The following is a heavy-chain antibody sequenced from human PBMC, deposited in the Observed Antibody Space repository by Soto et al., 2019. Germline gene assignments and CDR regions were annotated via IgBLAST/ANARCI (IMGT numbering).Heavy chain of an antibody. Sequence: LRLSCAASGFTFSSYGMHWVRQAPGKGLEWVAVISYDGSNKYYADSVKGRFTISRDNSKNTLYLQMNSLRAEDTAVYYCAIPVYDSSGYTPFDYWGQGTLVTVSS. CDR3: AIPVYDSSGYTPFDY. D-gene: IGHD3-22*01. J-gene: IGHJ4*02. CDR2: ISYDGSNK. V-gene: IGHV3-30*03. CDR1: GFTFSSYG.